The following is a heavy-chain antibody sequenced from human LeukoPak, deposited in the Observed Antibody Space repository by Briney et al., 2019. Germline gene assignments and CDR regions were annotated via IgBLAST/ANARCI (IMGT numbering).Heavy chain of an antibody. D-gene: IGHD4-17*01. CDR2: IIPIFGTA. J-gene: IGHJ4*02. V-gene: IGHV1-69*06. CDR3: ARDGYGDLPAY. CDR1: GGTFSSYA. Sequence: ASVKVSCKASGGTFSSYAISWVRQAPGQGLEWVGGIIPIFGTANYAQKFLGRVTITADKSTSTAYMELSSLRSEDTAVYYCARDGYGDLPAYWGQGTLVTVSS.